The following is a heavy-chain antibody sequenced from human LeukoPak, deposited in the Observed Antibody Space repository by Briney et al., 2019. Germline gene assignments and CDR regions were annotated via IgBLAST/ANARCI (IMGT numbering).Heavy chain of an antibody. CDR3: ARDGSAVDTAMVTGY. Sequence: SETLSLTCTVSGYSISSGYYWGWIRQPPGKGLEWIGSIYHSGSTYYNPSLKSRVTISVDTSKNQFSLKLSSVTAADTAVYYCARDGSAVDTAMVTGYWGQGTLVTVSS. D-gene: IGHD5-18*01. CDR1: GYSISSGYY. V-gene: IGHV4-38-2*02. CDR2: IYHSGST. J-gene: IGHJ4*02.